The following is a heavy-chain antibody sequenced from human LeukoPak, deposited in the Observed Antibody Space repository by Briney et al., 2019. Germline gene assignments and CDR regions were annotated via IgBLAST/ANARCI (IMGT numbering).Heavy chain of an antibody. CDR3: ARALNWGSASYFDY. Sequence: PSETPSLTCTVSGGSISSYYWSWIRQPPGKGLEWIGYIYYSGSTNYNPSLKSRVTISVDTSKNQFSLKLSSVTAADTAVYYCARALNWGSASYFDYWGQGTLVTVSS. V-gene: IGHV4-59*08. D-gene: IGHD7-27*01. J-gene: IGHJ4*02. CDR2: IYYSGST. CDR1: GGSISSYY.